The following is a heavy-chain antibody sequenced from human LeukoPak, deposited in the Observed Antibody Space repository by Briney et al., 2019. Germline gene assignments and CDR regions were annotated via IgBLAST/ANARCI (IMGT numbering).Heavy chain of an antibody. V-gene: IGHV3-48*01. CDR2: ISSSSSTI. Sequence: GGSLRLSCAPSGFTSVTFSLNWFRQPPGKGRGWVSYISSSSSTIYYADSVKGRFTISRDNAKNSLYLQMNSLRAEDTAVYYCARDIIAAAGFFDYWGQGTLVTVSS. CDR1: GFTSVTFS. CDR3: ARDIIAAAGFFDY. J-gene: IGHJ4*02. D-gene: IGHD6-13*01.